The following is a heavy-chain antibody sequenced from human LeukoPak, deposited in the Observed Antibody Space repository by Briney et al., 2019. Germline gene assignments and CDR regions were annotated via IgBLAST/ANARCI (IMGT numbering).Heavy chain of an antibody. Sequence: GASVKVSCKASGGTFSSYAISWVRQAPGQGLEWMGGIIPIFGTANYAQKFQGRVTITADKSTSTAYMELSSLRSEDTAVYYCARVGSDSSGWRRFDYWGQGTLVTVSS. J-gene: IGHJ4*02. D-gene: IGHD6-19*01. V-gene: IGHV1-69*06. CDR2: IIPIFGTA. CDR3: ARVGSDSSGWRRFDY. CDR1: GGTFSSYA.